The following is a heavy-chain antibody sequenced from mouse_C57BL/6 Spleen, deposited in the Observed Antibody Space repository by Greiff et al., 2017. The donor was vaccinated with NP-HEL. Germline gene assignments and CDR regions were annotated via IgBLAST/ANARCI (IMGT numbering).Heavy chain of an antibody. J-gene: IGHJ2*01. CDR3: ARKGGALDY. V-gene: IGHV3-6*01. CDR2: ISYDGSN. Sequence: EVKLMESGPGLVKPSQSLSLTCSVTGYSITSGYYWNWIRQFPGNKLEWMGYISYDGSNNYNPSLKNRISITRDTSKNQFFLKLNSVTTEDTATYYCARKGGALDYWGQGTTLTVSS. CDR1: GYSITSGYY.